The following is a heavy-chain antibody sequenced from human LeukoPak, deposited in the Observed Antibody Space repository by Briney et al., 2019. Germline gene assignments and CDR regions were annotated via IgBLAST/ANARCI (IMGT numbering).Heavy chain of an antibody. Sequence: GGSLRLSCAASGFTFSNYAMHWIRQAPGKGLEWVAVISYDGSIKYYADSLEGRFTISRDNSRSTLYLQMNSLRAEDTAVYYCARTLALYGSGSFFDFWGQGTLVTVSS. V-gene: IGHV3-30-3*01. CDR3: ARTLALYGSGSFFDF. CDR2: ISYDGSIK. J-gene: IGHJ4*02. D-gene: IGHD3-10*01. CDR1: GFTFSNYA.